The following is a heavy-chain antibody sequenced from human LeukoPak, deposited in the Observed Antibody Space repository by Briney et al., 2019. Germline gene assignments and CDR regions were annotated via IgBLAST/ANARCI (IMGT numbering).Heavy chain of an antibody. CDR2: ISNDGTKK. J-gene: IGHJ4*02. CDR1: GFTFSTYG. V-gene: IGHV3-30*18. D-gene: IGHD5-18*01. CDR3: AKEKYRGYSYGSGDY. Sequence: GRSLRLSCAASGFTFSTYGIHWVRQAPGKGLEWVAVISNDGTKKYYADSVKGRFTVSKDNSKNTLYLQMSSLRPEDTAVYYCAKEKYRGYSYGSGDYWGQGTLVTVSS.